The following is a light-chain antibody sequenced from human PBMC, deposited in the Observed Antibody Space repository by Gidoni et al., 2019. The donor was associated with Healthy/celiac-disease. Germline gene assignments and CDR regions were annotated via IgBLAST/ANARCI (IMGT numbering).Light chain of an antibody. CDR2: KAS. J-gene: IGKJ3*01. V-gene: IGKV1-5*03. CDR3: QQYNSYWSFT. Sequence: DIQMTQSPSTLSASVGDRVTITCRASQSISSWLAWYQQQPGKAPKLLIYKASSLESGVPSRFSGSGSGTEFTLTISSLQPDDFATYYCQQYNSYWSFTFGPGTKVDIK. CDR1: QSISSW.